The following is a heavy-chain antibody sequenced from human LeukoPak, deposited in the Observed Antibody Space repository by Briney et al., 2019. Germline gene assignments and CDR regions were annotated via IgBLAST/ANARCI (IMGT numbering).Heavy chain of an antibody. J-gene: IGHJ5*02. V-gene: IGHV3-30*02. D-gene: IGHD2/OR15-2a*01. Sequence: PGGSLRLSCAASGFTFSNYGIHWVRQAPGKGLDWVAFIRYDGSNKYYADSVKGRFTISRDNSKNTLYLQMNSLRAEDTAVYYCARGGFLRRRTGVDPWGQGTLVTVSS. CDR1: GFTFSNYG. CDR2: IRYDGSNK. CDR3: ARGGFLRRRTGVDP.